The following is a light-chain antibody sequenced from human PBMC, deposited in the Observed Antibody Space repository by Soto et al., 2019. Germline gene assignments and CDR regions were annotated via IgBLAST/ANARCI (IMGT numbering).Light chain of an antibody. CDR1: QSVSNN. CDR3: QQYNNWPPCT. Sequence: EIVLTQSPGTLSLSPGERATLSCRASQSVSNNYLAWYQQKPGQAPRLLLYGASTRATGIPARFSGSGSGTEFTLTISSLQSEDFAVYYCQQYNNWPPCTFGQGTKVDIK. CDR2: GAS. V-gene: IGKV3-15*01. J-gene: IGKJ2*02.